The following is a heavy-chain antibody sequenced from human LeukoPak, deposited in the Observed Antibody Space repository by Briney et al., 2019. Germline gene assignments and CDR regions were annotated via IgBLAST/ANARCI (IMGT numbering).Heavy chain of an antibody. CDR2: ISSSGSTI. CDR1: GFTFSSYA. V-gene: IGHV3-21*04. D-gene: IGHD3-10*01. J-gene: IGHJ4*02. Sequence: PGGSLRLSCAASGFTFSSYAMSWVRQAPGKGLEWVSAISSSGSTIYYADSVKGRFTISRDNAKNSLYLQMNSLRAEDTAVYYCARDAEYYYGSGSYYAYWGQGTLVTVSS. CDR3: ARDAEYYYGSGSYYAY.